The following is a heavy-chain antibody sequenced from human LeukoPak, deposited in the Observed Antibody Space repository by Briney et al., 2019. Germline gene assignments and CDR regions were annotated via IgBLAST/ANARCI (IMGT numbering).Heavy chain of an antibody. Sequence: GRPLRLSCAASGFTFSDFAMHWVRQAPGKGLEWLALIWYDGHSTYYADSVKGRFTISRDDAKNTLYLQMNTLSADDTAVYFCARGYGSGSYLDKWGQGTLVTVSS. V-gene: IGHV3-33*01. CDR1: GFTFSDFA. CDR2: IWYDGHST. D-gene: IGHD3-10*01. CDR3: ARGYGSGSYLDK. J-gene: IGHJ1*01.